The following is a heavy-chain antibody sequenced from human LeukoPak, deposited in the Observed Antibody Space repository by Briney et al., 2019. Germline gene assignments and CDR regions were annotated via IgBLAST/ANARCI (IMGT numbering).Heavy chain of an antibody. J-gene: IGHJ4*02. CDR2: IYTSGST. V-gene: IGHV4-61*02. D-gene: IGHD5-12*01. Sequence: SETLSLTCTVSGGSISSGSYYWSWIRQPAGKGLEWIGRIYTSGSTNYNPSLKSRVTISVDTSKNQFSLKLSSVTAADTAVYYCARDGEVYSGYDSLDYWGQGTLVTVSS. CDR1: GGSISSGSYY. CDR3: ARDGEVYSGYDSLDY.